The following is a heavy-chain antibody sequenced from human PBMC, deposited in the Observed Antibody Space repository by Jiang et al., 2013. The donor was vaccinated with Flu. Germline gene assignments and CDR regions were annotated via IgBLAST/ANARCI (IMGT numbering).Heavy chain of an antibody. D-gene: IGHD3-3*01. CDR1: GFTFSSYA. V-gene: IGHV3-23*01. Sequence: GLVQPGGSLRLSCAASGFTFSSYAMSWVRQAPGKGLEWVSAISGSGGSTYYADSVKGRFTISRDNSKNTLYLQMNSLRAEDTAVYYCAKDLGDFWSGYYTYWYFDLWGRGTLVTVSS. CDR3: AKDLGDFWSGYYTYWYFDL. CDR2: ISGSGGST. J-gene: IGHJ2*01.